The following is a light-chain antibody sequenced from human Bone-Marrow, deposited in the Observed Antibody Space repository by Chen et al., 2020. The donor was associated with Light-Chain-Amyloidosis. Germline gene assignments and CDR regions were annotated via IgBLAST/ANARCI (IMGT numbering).Light chain of an antibody. Sequence: SYVLTQPSSVSVAPGQTATIACGGNNIGSTSVHWYHQTPGQAPLLVVYADSDRPSGIPERLSGSNSGNTATLTISRVEAGDEADYYCQVWERSSDRPVFGGGTKLTVL. V-gene: IGLV3-21*02. CDR3: QVWERSSDRPV. CDR1: NIGSTS. J-gene: IGLJ3*02. CDR2: ADS.